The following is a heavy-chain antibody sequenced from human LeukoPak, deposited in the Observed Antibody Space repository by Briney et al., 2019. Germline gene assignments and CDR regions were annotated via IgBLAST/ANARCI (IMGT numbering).Heavy chain of an antibody. CDR2: ISTSGTT. J-gene: IGHJ5*02. CDR3: ARRLDA. V-gene: IGHV4-61*02. Sequence: SETLSLTCTVSGGSISSGSYYWSWIRQPAGKGLEWIGRISTSGTTNYDPSLKSRVTISVDTSKNQFSLKLSSVTAADTAVYYCARRLDAWGQGTLVTVSS. CDR1: GGSISSGSYY.